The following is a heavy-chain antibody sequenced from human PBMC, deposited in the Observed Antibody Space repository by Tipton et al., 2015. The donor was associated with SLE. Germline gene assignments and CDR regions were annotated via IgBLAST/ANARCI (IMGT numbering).Heavy chain of an antibody. D-gene: IGHD3-22*01. J-gene: IGHJ3*01. CDR1: GFTFDDYT. CDR3: AKAGHYDTSGYFPNVCES. V-gene: IGHV3-43*01. Sequence: GSLRLSCTASGFTFDDYTMHWVRQAPGKGLEWVSLINWDGGNTFYGDSVKGRFTISRDNSKNSLYLQMNSLRTEDTALYYCAKAGHYDTSGYFPNVCESWGQGTMVIVSS. CDR2: INWDGGNT.